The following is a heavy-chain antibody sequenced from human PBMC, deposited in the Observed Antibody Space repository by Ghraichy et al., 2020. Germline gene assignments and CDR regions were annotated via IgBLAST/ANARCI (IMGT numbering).Heavy chain of an antibody. CDR3: ARRAWELLFSAFDI. CDR2: IYYSGST. CDR1: GGSISSSSCY. D-gene: IGHD1-26*01. Sequence: SETLSLTCTVSGGSISSSSCYWGWIRQPPGKGLEWIGSIYYSGSTYYNPSLKSRVTISVDTSKNQFSLKLSSVTAADTAVYYCARRAWELLFSAFDIWGQGTMVTVSS. V-gene: IGHV4-39*01. J-gene: IGHJ3*02.